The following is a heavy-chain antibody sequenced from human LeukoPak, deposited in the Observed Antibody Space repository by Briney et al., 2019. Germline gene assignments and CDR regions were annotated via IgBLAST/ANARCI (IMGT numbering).Heavy chain of an antibody. Sequence: SVKVSCKASGGAFSSYAISWVRQAPGQGLEWMGGIIPIFGTANYAQKFQGRVTITADESTSTAYMELSSLRSEDTAVYYCARDRSSGFNWFDPWGQGTLVTVSS. J-gene: IGHJ5*02. CDR1: GGAFSSYA. CDR3: ARDRSSGFNWFDP. V-gene: IGHV1-69*13. D-gene: IGHD6-19*01. CDR2: IIPIFGTA.